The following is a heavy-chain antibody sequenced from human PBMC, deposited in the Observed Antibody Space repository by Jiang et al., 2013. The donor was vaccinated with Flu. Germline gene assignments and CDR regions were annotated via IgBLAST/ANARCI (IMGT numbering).Heavy chain of an antibody. V-gene: IGHV4-39*01. J-gene: IGHJ4*02. Sequence: GPGLVKPSETLSLTCTVSGGSISSSSYYWGWIRQPPGKGLEWIGSIYYSGSTYYNPSLKSRVTISVDTSKNQFSLKLSSVTAADTAVYYCARHGVYYGDPDYWGQGTLVTVSS. D-gene: IGHD4-17*01. CDR2: IYYSGST. CDR3: ARHGVYYGDPDY. CDR1: GGSISSSSYY.